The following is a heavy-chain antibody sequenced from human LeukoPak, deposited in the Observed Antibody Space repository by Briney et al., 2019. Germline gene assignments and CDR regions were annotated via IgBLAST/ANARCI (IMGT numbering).Heavy chain of an antibody. J-gene: IGHJ4*02. Sequence: NSGGSLILSCAASGFTFSDYYMSWIRQAPGKGLEWVSYISGSGSTIYYADSVKGRFTISRDNAKNSLYLQMNSLRAEDTAVYYCARAWTGYSYGDYWGQGTLVTVSS. D-gene: IGHD5-18*01. CDR3: ARAWTGYSYGDY. V-gene: IGHV3-11*01. CDR1: GFTFSDYY. CDR2: ISGSGSTI.